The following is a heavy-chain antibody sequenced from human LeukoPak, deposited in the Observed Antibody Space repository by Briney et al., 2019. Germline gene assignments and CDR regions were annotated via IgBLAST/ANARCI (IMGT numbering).Heavy chain of an antibody. D-gene: IGHD3-9*01. Sequence: SGGSLRLSCAASGFTFSSYWMSWVRQAPGKGLEWVANIKQDGSEKYYVDSVKGRFTISRDNAKNSLYLQMNSLRAEDTAVYYCARESGGPLRYFDWLADGYYYYYMDVWGKGTTVTISS. CDR1: GFTFSSYW. CDR3: ARESGGPLRYFDWLADGYYYYYMDV. J-gene: IGHJ6*03. CDR2: IKQDGSEK. V-gene: IGHV3-7*01.